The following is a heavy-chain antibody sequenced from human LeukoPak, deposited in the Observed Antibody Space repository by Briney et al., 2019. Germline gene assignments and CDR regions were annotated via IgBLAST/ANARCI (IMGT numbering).Heavy chain of an antibody. J-gene: IGHJ4*02. Sequence: VASVKVSCKASGYTFTSYDINWVRQATGQGLEWMGWMNPNSGNTGYAQKFQGRVTMTRNTSISTAYMELSSLRSEDTAVYYCAGAIVGATSYYFDYWGQGTPVTVSS. CDR2: MNPNSGNT. D-gene: IGHD1-26*01. V-gene: IGHV1-8*01. CDR3: AGAIVGATSYYFDY. CDR1: GYTFTSYD.